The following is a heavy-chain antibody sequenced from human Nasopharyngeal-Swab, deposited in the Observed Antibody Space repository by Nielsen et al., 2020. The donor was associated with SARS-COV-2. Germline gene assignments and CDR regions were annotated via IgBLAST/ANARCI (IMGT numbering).Heavy chain of an antibody. J-gene: IGHJ3*02. CDR3: ARENPRDAFDI. CDR2: IYYSGST. D-gene: IGHD1-14*01. Sequence: SETPSLTCTVSGGSISSYYWSWIRQPPGRGLEWIGYIYYSGSTNYNPSLKSRVTISVDTSKNQFSLKLSSVTAADTAVYYCARENPRDAFDIWGQGTMVTVSS. CDR1: GGSISSYY. V-gene: IGHV4-59*01.